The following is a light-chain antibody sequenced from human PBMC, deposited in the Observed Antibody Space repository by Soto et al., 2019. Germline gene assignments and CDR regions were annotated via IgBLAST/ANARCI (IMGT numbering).Light chain of an antibody. V-gene: IGKV2D-29*02. CDR3: MQSTQLPPT. J-gene: IGKJ5*01. Sequence: DVVTTQTPLSLSVAPGQPASISCKSSQSLLHITGETFLFWYLQKPGQSPQLXIYEVSTRVSGVPDRFSGSGSGTDFTLEISRVETDDVGIYYCMQSTQLPPTFGQGTRLEI. CDR1: QSLLHITGETF. CDR2: EVS.